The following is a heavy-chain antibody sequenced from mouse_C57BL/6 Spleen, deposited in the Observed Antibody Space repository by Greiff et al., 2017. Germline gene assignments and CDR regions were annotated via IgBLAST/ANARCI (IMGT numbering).Heavy chain of an antibody. CDR2: IDPSDSYT. V-gene: IGHV1-50*01. J-gene: IGHJ3*01. CDR1: GYTFTSYW. D-gene: IGHD1-1*01. CDR3: ARNDYYVSSAAWFAY. Sequence: VQLQQPGAELVKPGASVKLSCKASGYTFTSYWMQWVKQRPGQGLEWIGEIDPSDSYTNYNKKFKGKATLTVDTSSSTAYMQLSSLTSEDSAVYYCARNDYYVSSAAWFAYWGQGTLVTVSA.